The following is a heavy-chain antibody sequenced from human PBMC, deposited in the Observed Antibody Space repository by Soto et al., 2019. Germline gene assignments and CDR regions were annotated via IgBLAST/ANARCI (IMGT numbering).Heavy chain of an antibody. CDR1: GVSISSGDYY. CDR3: AREAFQPTVCFDY. J-gene: IGHJ4*02. Sequence: QVQLQESGPGLVKPSQTLSLTCTVSGVSISSGDYYWSWIRQPPGKGLEWIGYLYYSGSTYYNPSLTSRVTISVDTSKNQFSLKLSSVTAADTAVYYCAREAFQPTVCFDYWGQGTLVTVSS. CDR2: LYYSGST. D-gene: IGHD2-2*01. V-gene: IGHV4-30-4*08.